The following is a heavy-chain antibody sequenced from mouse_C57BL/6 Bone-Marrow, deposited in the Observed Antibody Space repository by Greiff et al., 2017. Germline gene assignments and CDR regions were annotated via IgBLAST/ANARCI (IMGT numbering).Heavy chain of an antibody. V-gene: IGHV1-15*01. CDR1: GYTFTDYE. D-gene: IGHD1-1*01. CDR2: IDPETGGT. Sequence: QVQLQQSGAELVRPGASVTLSCKASGYTFTDYEMHWVKQTPVHGLEWIGAIDPETGGTAYNQKFKGKAILTADKSSSTAYMELRSLTSVDSAVYYLSRHGLYGRSQYYFDYWGQGTTLTVSS. J-gene: IGHJ2*01. CDR3: SRHGLYGRSQYYFDY.